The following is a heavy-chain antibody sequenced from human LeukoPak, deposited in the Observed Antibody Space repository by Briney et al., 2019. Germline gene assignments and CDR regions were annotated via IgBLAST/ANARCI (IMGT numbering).Heavy chain of an antibody. CDR2: ISSSGSTI. J-gene: IGHJ6*04. D-gene: IGHD3-22*01. Sequence: GGSLRLSCAASGFTFSSYEMNWVRQAPGKGLEWVSYISSSGSTIYYADSVKGRFTISRDNAKNSLYLQMNSLRAEDTAVYYCAELGITMIRGVWGKGTTVSISS. CDR1: GFTFSSYE. CDR3: AELGITMIRGV. V-gene: IGHV3-48*03.